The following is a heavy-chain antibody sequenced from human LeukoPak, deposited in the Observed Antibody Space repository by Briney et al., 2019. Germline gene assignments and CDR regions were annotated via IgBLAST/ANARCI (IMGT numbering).Heavy chain of an antibody. D-gene: IGHD3-16*01. CDR3: ARHVVAGGMFEY. CDR2: IYYSGST. Sequence: PSETLSLPCTVSGGSISSSSYYWGWIRQPPGKGLEWIGSIYYSGSTYYNPSLKSRVTISVDTSKNQFSLKLSSVTAADTAVYYCARHVVAGGMFEYWGQGTLVTVSS. V-gene: IGHV4-39*01. CDR1: GGSISSSSYY. J-gene: IGHJ4*02.